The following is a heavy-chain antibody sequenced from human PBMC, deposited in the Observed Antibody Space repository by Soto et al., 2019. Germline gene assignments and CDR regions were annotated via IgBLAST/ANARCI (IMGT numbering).Heavy chain of an antibody. CDR2: ISYDGSNK. Sequence: QVQLVESGGGVVQPGRSLRLSCAASGFTFSSYGMHWVRQAPGKGLEWVAVISYDGSNKYYADSVKGRFTISRDNSKNTLYLQMNSLRAEDTAVYYCAQGLYSSGWFYFDYWGQGTLVTVSS. V-gene: IGHV3-30*18. D-gene: IGHD6-19*01. J-gene: IGHJ4*02. CDR3: AQGLYSSGWFYFDY. CDR1: GFTFSSYG.